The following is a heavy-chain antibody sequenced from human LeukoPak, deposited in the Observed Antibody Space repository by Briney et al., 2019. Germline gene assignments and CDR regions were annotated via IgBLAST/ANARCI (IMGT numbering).Heavy chain of an antibody. J-gene: IGHJ4*02. CDR1: GGSISSYY. CDR2: VYYSGST. V-gene: IGHV4-59*01. CDR3: ARGDSGSFSQFDC. Sequence: PSETLSLTCTVSGGSISSYYWSWIRQPPGKGLEWIGYVYYSGSTNYNPSLKSRVTISVDTSKNQFSLKLTSVTAADTAVYYCARGDSGSFSQFDCWGQGTLVTVFS. D-gene: IGHD1-26*01.